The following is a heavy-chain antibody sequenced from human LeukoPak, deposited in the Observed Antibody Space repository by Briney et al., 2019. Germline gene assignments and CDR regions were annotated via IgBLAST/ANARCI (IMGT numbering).Heavy chain of an antibody. V-gene: IGHV1-2*02. Sequence: ASVKVSCKASGYTFTGYYMHWVRQAPGQGLEWMGWINPNSGSTNYAQRFQGRVTMNRDTSISTAFMDLSRLRSDDTAVYYCARRGNYGDYFDYWGQGTLVTVSS. CDR1: GYTFTGYY. D-gene: IGHD4-17*01. CDR3: ARRGNYGDYFDY. J-gene: IGHJ4*02. CDR2: INPNSGST.